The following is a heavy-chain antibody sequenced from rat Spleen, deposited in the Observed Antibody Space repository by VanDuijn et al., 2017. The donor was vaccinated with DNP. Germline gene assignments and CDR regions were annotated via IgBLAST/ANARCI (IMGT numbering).Heavy chain of an antibody. Sequence: EVKLVESGGGLVQPGRSLKLSCAASGFNFNDYWMGWVRQAPGKGLEWIGQINKVSSTINYIPYLQEKITISRDNDQNTLYLQMNKLGSEDTANYYCAKGPNYGGYSDYFDYWGQGVMVTVSS. CDR1: GFNFNDYW. CDR3: AKGPNYGGYSDYFDY. D-gene: IGHD1-11*01. J-gene: IGHJ2*01. CDR2: INKVSSTI. V-gene: IGHV4-2*01.